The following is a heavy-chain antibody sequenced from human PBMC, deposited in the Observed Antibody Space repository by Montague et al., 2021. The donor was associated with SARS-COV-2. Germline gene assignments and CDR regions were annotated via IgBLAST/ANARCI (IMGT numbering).Heavy chain of an antibody. CDR3: ARRGRKLLPVATTIGGFDI. D-gene: IGHD5-12*01. CDR1: GGSISSYY. V-gene: IGHV4-59*05. Sequence: TLSLTCTVSGGSISSYYWSWIRQPPGKGLEWIGSIYDSGSTYYNPSLKSRVTISVGTSKNHFSLKLSSVTAADTAVYYCARRGRKLLPVATTIGGFDIWGQGTMVTVSS. J-gene: IGHJ3*02. CDR2: IYDSGST.